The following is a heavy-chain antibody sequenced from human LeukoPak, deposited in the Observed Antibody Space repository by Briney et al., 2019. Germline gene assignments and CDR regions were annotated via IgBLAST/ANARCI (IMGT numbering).Heavy chain of an antibody. CDR2: INPNSGGT. Sequence: ASVKVSCKASGYTFTGYYMHWVRQAPGQGLEWMGRINPNSGGTNYAQKFQGRVTMTRDTSISTAYMEPSRLRSDDTAVHYCARGIAAAGKRDYWGQGTLVTVSS. J-gene: IGHJ4*02. CDR1: GYTFTGYY. V-gene: IGHV1-2*06. D-gene: IGHD6-13*01. CDR3: ARGIAAAGKRDY.